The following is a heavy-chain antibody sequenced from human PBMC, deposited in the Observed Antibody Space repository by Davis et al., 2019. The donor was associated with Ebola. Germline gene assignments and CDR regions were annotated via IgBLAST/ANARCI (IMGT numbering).Heavy chain of an antibody. CDR1: GGSFSGYY. J-gene: IGHJ5*02. CDR2: INHSGST. D-gene: IGHD3-10*01. CDR3: ARGLIREVWFDP. V-gene: IGHV4-34*01. Sequence: PSETLSLTCAVYGGSFSGYYWSWIRQPPGKGLEWIGEINHSGSTNYNPSLKSRVTISVDTSKNQFSLKLSSVTAADTAVYYCARGLIREVWFDPWGQGTLVTVSS.